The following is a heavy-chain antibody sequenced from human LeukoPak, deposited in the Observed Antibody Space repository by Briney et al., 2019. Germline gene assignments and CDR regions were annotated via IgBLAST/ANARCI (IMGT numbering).Heavy chain of an antibody. J-gene: IGHJ4*02. V-gene: IGHV4-4*02. CDR3: SRHWYCGGDCYDEF. D-gene: IGHD2-21*02. Sequence: PSGTLSLTCAVSGVSISSGNWWSWIRQSPGQGLEWIGEINHSGSTNYNPSLKSRVTMSVDTSKTHFSLSLRSVTAADTAVYYCSRHWYCGGDCYDEFWGQGTLVTVSS. CDR2: INHSGST. CDR1: GVSISSGNW.